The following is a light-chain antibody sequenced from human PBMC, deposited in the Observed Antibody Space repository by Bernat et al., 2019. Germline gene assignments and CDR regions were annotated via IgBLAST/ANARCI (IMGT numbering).Light chain of an antibody. V-gene: IGLV2-23*02. J-gene: IGLJ3*02. CDR3: CSHAGPTVWV. CDR1: NSDVGAYDH. CDR2: EVT. Sequence: QSALTQPASVSGSPGQSIAISCTGTNSDVGAYDHVSWYQQHPGKVPKLIIYEVTRRPSGVSDRFSGSKSGNTASLTISGLQADDEADYYCCSHAGPTVWVFGGGTRLTVL.